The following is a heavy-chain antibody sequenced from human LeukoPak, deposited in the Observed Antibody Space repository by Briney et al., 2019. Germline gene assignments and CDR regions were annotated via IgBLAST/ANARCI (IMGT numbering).Heavy chain of an antibody. CDR1: GGSISSYY. CDR2: TYYSGST. D-gene: IGHD3-22*01. J-gene: IGHJ4*02. V-gene: IGHV4-59*12. Sequence: SETLSLTCTVSGGSISSYYWSWIRQPPGKGLEWIGYTYYSGSTNYNPSLKSRVTISVDTSKNQFSLKLSSVTAADTAVYYCASKRGYDSSGYYHYWGQGALVTVSS. CDR3: ASKRGYDSSGYYHY.